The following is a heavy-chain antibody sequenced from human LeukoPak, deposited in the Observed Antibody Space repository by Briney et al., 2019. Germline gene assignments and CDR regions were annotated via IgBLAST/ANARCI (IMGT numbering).Heavy chain of an antibody. V-gene: IGHV6-1*01. CDR1: GDSVSSNSAA. CDR2: TYYRTKWYN. Sequence: SQTLSLTCAISGDSVSSNSAAWNWIRQSPSRGLEWLGRTYYRTKWYNDYAVSVNSRITINPDTSKNQFSLQLNSVTPEDTAVYYCARSFYDSSGVAFESWGQGTLVPVSS. D-gene: IGHD3-22*01. CDR3: ARSFYDSSGVAFES. J-gene: IGHJ4*02.